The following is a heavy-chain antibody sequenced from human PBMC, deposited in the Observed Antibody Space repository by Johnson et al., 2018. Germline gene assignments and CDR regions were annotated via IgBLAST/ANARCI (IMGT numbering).Heavy chain of an antibody. CDR2: IYIGGTT. D-gene: IGHD3-3*01. CDR1: GFTFSSYW. J-gene: IGHJ6*02. V-gene: IGHV3-66*01. CDR3: AKDRVLWGGYYPPRGMDV. Sequence: VQLQESGGGLVQPGGSLRLSCAASGFTFSSYWMHWVRQAPGKGLVWVSVIYIGGTTYYADSVKGRFTISRDSSEHTLYLQMNSLTADATAVYYCAKDRVLWGGYYPPRGMDVWGQGTTVTVSS.